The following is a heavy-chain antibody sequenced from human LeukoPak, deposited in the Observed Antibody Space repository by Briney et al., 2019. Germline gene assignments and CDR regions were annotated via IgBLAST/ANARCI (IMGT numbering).Heavy chain of an antibody. CDR2: INHSGST. J-gene: IGHJ4*02. CDR1: GGSFSGYY. CDR3: ARRFGYGSGSYPYSFDS. D-gene: IGHD3-10*01. Sequence: KPSETLSLTCAVYGGSFSGYYWSWIRQPPGKGLEWIGEINHSGSTNYNPSLKSRVTISVDTSKNQFSLKLNSVTAADTAVYYCARRFGYGSGSYPYSFDSWGQGTLVTVSS. V-gene: IGHV4-34*01.